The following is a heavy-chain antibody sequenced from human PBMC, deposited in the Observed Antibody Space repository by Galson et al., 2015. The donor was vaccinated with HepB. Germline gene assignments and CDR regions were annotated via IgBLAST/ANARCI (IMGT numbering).Heavy chain of an antibody. CDR1: GGSVSSGSYY. CDR2: IYYSGST. CDR3: ARADYDILTGYYQIDY. Sequence: SETLSLTCTVSGGSVSSGSYYWSWIRQPPGKGLEWIGYIYYSGSTNYNPSLKSRVTISVDTSKNQFSLKLSSVTAADTAVYYCARADYDILTGYYQIDYWGQGTLVTVSS. V-gene: IGHV4-61*01. D-gene: IGHD3-9*01. J-gene: IGHJ4*02.